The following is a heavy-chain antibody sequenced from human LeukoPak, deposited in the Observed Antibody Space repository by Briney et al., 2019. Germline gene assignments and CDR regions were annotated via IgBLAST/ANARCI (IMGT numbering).Heavy chain of an antibody. J-gene: IGHJ4*02. CDR1: GFTFSSYA. Sequence: GGSLRLSCAASGFTFSSYAMSWVRQAPGKGLEWVSAISTSGGSTYYADSVKGRFTISRDNSKNTLYLQMNSLRAEDTAVYYCAKDPLYSPYSSSWHYFDYWGQGTLVTVSS. CDR2: ISTSGGST. D-gene: IGHD6-13*01. V-gene: IGHV3-23*01. CDR3: AKDPLYSPYSSSWHYFDY.